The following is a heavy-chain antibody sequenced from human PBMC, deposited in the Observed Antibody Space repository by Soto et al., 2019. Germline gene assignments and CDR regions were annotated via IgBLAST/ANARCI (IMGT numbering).Heavy chain of an antibody. CDR2: ISGSGGST. CDR1: GFTFSSYA. V-gene: IGHV3-23*01. J-gene: IGHJ4*02. CDR3: AKDLKGGGYNSVDY. D-gene: IGHD1-26*01. Sequence: RLSCAASGFTFSSYAMSWVRQAPGKGLEWVSAISGSGGSTYYADSVKGRFTISRDNSKNTLYLQMHSLRAEDTAVYYCAKDLKGGGYNSVDYWGQGTVVTVSS.